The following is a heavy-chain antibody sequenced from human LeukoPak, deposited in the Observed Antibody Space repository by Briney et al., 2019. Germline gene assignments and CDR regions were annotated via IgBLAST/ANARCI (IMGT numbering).Heavy chain of an antibody. CDR3: AREDYGNQRSNNWFDP. CDR2: ISHSGSA. V-gene: IGHV4-34*01. J-gene: IGHJ5*02. Sequence: SETLSLTCAVYGESFRAYYWTWLRQPPGKGLEWIGEISHSGSANYNPSLKSRVTISVDTSKNQLSLRLSSVTAADTAVYYCAREDYGNQRSNNWFDPWGQGTLVTVSS. CDR1: GESFRAYY. D-gene: IGHD4-11*01.